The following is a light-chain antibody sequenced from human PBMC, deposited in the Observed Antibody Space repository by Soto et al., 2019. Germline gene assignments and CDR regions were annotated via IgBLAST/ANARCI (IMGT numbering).Light chain of an antibody. V-gene: IGLV2-8*01. CDR2: EVV. CDR3: KSYAGSNTYV. J-gene: IGLJ1*01. CDR1: RNDIGAYEF. Sequence: QTSLAQSPSASGSPGQSVTISCTGTRNDIGAYEFVSWYQHHPGKAPKLIIYEVVQRPSGVPDRFSGSKSGNTASLTVSGLQAADEADYYCKSYAGSNTYVFGTGTKVTAL.